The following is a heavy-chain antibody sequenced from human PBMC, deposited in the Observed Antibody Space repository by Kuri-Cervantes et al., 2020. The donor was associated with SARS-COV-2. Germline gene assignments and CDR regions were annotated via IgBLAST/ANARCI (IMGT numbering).Heavy chain of an antibody. J-gene: IGHJ4*02. D-gene: IGHD3-10*01. Sequence: GESLKISCAASGFTFSSYAMSWVRQAPGKGLEWVSAISGSGGSTYYADPVKGRFTISRDNSKNTLYLQMNSLRAEDAAVYYCGKRPAVVRGFDYWGQGTLVTVSS. CDR1: GFTFSSYA. V-gene: IGHV3-23*01. CDR3: GKRPAVVRGFDY. CDR2: ISGSGGST.